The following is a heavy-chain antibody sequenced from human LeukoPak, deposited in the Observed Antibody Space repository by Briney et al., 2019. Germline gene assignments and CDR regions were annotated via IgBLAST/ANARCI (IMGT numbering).Heavy chain of an antibody. D-gene: IGHD4-17*01. CDR1: GFTFSSYH. V-gene: IGHV3-23*01. Sequence: GGSLRLSCATSGFTFSSYHMSWVRQAPGKGLEWVSAISGDGTTTYYADSVKGRFTISRDNSKDTVYLQMNSLRAEDTAVYYCAKRGPSTVTTSYYFDYWGQGTLVTVSS. CDR3: AKRGPSTVTTSYYFDY. CDR2: ISGDGTTT. J-gene: IGHJ4*02.